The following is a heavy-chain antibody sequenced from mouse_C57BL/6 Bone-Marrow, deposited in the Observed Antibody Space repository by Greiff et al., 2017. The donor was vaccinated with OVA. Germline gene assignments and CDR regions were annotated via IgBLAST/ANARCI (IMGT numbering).Heavy chain of an antibody. CDR2: IDPETGGT. CDR3: TREGAPVDY. CDR1: GYTFTDYE. V-gene: IGHV1-15*01. Sequence: QVQLQQSGAELVRPGASVTLSCKASGYTFTDYEMHWVKQTPVHGLEWIGAIDPETGGTAYNQKFKGKAILTADKSSSTAYMELRSLTSEDSAVYYCTREGAPVDYWGQGTTLTVSS. J-gene: IGHJ2*01.